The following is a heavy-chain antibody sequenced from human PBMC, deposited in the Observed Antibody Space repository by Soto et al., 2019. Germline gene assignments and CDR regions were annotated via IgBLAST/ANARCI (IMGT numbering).Heavy chain of an antibody. CDR2: IYYTGSN. Sequence: SETLSLTCTVSGGSISSPHYYWTWIRQPPGKGLEWVGYIYYTGSNFYNPALKSRVAMSVDPSTNQFSLKLASVTDADTAVYFCAREPKQNYDSSPWNGGFDSWGPGTLVTVSS. J-gene: IGHJ4*02. CDR1: GGSISSPHYY. CDR3: AREPKQNYDSSPWNGGFDS. V-gene: IGHV4-30-4*01. D-gene: IGHD3-22*01.